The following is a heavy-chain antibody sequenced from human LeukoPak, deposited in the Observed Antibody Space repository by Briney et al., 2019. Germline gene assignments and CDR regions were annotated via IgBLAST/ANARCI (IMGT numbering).Heavy chain of an antibody. D-gene: IGHD4-17*01. V-gene: IGHV4-59*08. CDR2: IYYSGST. J-gene: IGHJ3*02. CDR3: ARQIGDYDAFDI. Sequence: SETLSLTCTVSGGSISSYYWSWIRQPPGKGLEWIGYIYYSGSTNYNPSLKSRVTISVDTSKNQFSLKLSSVTAADTAVYYCARQIGDYDAFDIWGQGTMVTVSS. CDR1: GGSISSYY.